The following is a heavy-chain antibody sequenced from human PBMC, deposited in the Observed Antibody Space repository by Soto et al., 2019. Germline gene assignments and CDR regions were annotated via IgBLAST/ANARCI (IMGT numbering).Heavy chain of an antibody. CDR3: AKVRSGSSWQGGPIDY. V-gene: IGHV3-30*18. CDR2: ISYDGSNK. CDR1: GFTFSSYG. Sequence: QVQLVESGGGVVQPGRSLRLSCAASGFTFSSYGMHWVRQAPGKGLEWVAVISYDGSNKYYADSVKGRFTISRDNSKNTLYLQMNSLRAEDTAVYYCAKVRSGSSWQGGPIDYWGQGTLVTVSS. J-gene: IGHJ4*02. D-gene: IGHD6-13*01.